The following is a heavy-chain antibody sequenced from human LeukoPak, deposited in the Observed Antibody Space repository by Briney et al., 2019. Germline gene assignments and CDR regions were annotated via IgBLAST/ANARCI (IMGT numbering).Heavy chain of an antibody. V-gene: IGHV3-23*01. J-gene: IGHJ4*02. CDR2: ISGSGGST. Sequence: GGSLRLSCAASGFTFSSYAMSWVRQAPGKGLEWVSAISGSGGSTYYADSVKGRFTISRDNSKNTLYLQMNSLRAEDTAVYYCAKQLYYYDSSAYSPHYYFDYWGQGTLVTVSS. CDR1: GFTFSSYA. D-gene: IGHD3-22*01. CDR3: AKQLYYYDSSAYSPHYYFDY.